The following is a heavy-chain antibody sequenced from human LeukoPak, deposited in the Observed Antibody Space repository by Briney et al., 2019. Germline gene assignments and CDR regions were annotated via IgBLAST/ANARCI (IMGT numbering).Heavy chain of an antibody. Sequence: GGSLRLSCAASGFAFSGLSMNWVRQAPGKGLEWISFISGYNGSTYYADSVKGRFTISRDNAKNSLYLQMNSLRDEDTAVYYCARGQLNEHWGQGTLVTVSS. D-gene: IGHD5-24*01. J-gene: IGHJ1*01. CDR3: ARGQLNEH. CDR1: GFAFSGLS. V-gene: IGHV3-21*04. CDR2: ISGYNGST.